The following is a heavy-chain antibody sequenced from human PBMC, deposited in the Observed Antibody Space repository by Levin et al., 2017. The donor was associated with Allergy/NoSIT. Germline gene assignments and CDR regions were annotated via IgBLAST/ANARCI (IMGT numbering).Heavy chain of an antibody. J-gene: IGHJ5*02. CDR1: GGSFRGYY. CDR3: VNSGRHYCSNTSCDWLPSWFDP. V-gene: IGHV4-34*01. D-gene: IGHD2-2*01. Sequence: NPSETLSLTCAIYGGSFRGYYWSWIRQPPGKGLEWIGEITHSGSTNYNPSLKSRVTISIDTSKNQFSLKLRSVTAADTAVYYCVNSGRHYCSNTSCDWLPSWFDPWGQGALVTVSS. CDR2: ITHSGST.